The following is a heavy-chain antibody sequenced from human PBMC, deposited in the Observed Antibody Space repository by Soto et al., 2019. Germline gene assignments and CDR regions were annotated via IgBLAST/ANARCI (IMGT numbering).Heavy chain of an antibody. J-gene: IGHJ6*02. Sequence: QVQLVESGGGVVQPGRSLRLSCAASGFTFSSYGMHWVRQAPGKGLEWVAGISYDGSNKYYADAVKGRFTISRENSKNTLYLQMNGLRAEDTAVYYCAKDWTWFGEFIEQDYYYGMDVWGQGTTVTVSS. V-gene: IGHV3-30*18. CDR2: ISYDGSNK. D-gene: IGHD3-10*01. CDR3: AKDWTWFGEFIEQDYYYGMDV. CDR1: GFTFSSYG.